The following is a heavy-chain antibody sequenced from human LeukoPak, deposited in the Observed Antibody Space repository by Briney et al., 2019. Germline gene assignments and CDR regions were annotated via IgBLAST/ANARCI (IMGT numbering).Heavy chain of an antibody. CDR1: GGSFSGYY. CDR3: ARAQLRYFDWSNSPGSYWFDY. CDR2: INLSGST. Sequence: SETLSLTCAVYGGSFSGYYWSWLRQPPGKGREWVGEINLSGSTNYNPSLKSRVTISVDTSKNQFSLKLSSVTAADTAVYYCARAQLRYFDWSNSPGSYWFDYWGQGTLVTVSS. D-gene: IGHD3-9*01. J-gene: IGHJ4*02. V-gene: IGHV4-34*01.